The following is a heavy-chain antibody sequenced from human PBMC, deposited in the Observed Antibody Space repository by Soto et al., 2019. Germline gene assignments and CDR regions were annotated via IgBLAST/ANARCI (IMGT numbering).Heavy chain of an antibody. V-gene: IGHV4-59*08. J-gene: IGHJ4*02. D-gene: IGHD4-17*01. CDR3: ASLGSGSGPGDYGVEY. Sequence: SETLSLTCTVSGGSISSYYWSWIRQPPGKGLEWIGYIYYSGSTNYNPSLKSRVTISVDTSKNQFSLKLSSVTAADTAVYYCASLGSGSGPGDYGVEYWCQGTLVTVSS. CDR2: IYYSGST. CDR1: GGSISSYY.